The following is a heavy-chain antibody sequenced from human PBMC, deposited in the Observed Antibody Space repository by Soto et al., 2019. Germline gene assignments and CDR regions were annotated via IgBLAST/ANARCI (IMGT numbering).Heavy chain of an antibody. Sequence: PGGSLRLSCAASGFTFSYSYMSWIRQAPGKGLEWISYITFSGNTVYYADSLKGRFTISRDNAKNSLYLQMNRLRAEDTAVYYCARVSWREKYGMDVWGRGTTVTVSS. CDR1: GFTFSYSY. J-gene: IGHJ6*02. CDR2: ITFSGNTV. CDR3: ARVSWREKYGMDV. V-gene: IGHV3-11*01.